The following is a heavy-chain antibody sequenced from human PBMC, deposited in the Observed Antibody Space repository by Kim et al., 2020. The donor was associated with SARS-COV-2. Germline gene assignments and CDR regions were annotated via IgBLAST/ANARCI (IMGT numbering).Heavy chain of an antibody. V-gene: IGHV3-21*01. Sequence: GGSLRLSCAASGFTFSSYSMNWVRQAPGKGLEWVSSISSSSSYIYYADSVKGRFTISRDNAKNSLYLQMNSLRAEDTAVYYCARGTYYDILTGNYMDVWGQGTTFTVSS. CDR1: GFTFSSYS. D-gene: IGHD3-9*01. CDR3: ARGTYYDILTGNYMDV. CDR2: ISSSSSYI. J-gene: IGHJ6*02.